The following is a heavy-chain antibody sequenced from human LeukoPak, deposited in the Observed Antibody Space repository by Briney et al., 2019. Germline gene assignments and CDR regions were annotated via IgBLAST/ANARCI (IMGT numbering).Heavy chain of an antibody. D-gene: IGHD3-3*01. CDR2: INPSGGST. V-gene: IGHV1-46*01. CDR1: GYTFTSYY. J-gene: IGHJ5*02. CDR3: ARDLGPDFRSGYYT. Sequence: PEASVKVSCKASGYTFTSYYMHWVGQAPGQGLEWMGIINPSGGSTSYAQKFQGRVTMTRDTSISTAYMELSRLRSDDTAVYYCARDLGPDFRSGYYTWGQETLVTVS.